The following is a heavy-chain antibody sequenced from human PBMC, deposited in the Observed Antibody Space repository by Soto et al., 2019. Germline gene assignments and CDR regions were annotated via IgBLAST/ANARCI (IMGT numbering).Heavy chain of an antibody. CDR2: ISGTGRVT. D-gene: IGHD3-9*01. V-gene: IGHV3-23*01. CDR3: AKDVHYDIVTGIEYFHH. CDR1: EFTFSSYA. Sequence: EVQLLESGGGLVQPGGSLKLSCAASEFTFSSYAMSWVRQAPGKGLEWVSGISGTGRVTNYADSVKGRFTISRDNPKNTLYLLMNSLSAEYTAVYYGAKDVHYDIVTGIEYFHHWGQGTLVTVSS. J-gene: IGHJ1*01.